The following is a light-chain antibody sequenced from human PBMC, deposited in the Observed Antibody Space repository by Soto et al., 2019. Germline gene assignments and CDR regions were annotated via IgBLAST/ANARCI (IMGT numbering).Light chain of an antibody. J-gene: IGLJ1*01. CDR3: QSYDSSLSGYV. Sequence: QSVLTQPPSVSGAPGQRVTLSCTGSSSNIGAHYDVHWYQQFPGTAPKLLIYRNNNRPSGVPDRFSGSKSGTSASLAITGLQAADEADYYCQSYDSSLSGYVFGTGTQLTVL. V-gene: IGLV1-40*01. CDR1: SSNIGAHYD. CDR2: RNN.